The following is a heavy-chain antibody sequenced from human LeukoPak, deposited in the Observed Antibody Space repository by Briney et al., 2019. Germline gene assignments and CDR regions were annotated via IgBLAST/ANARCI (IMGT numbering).Heavy chain of an antibody. CDR3: AKEQRGYSGYMVGSCFDP. V-gene: IGHV3-23*01. Sequence: GGSLRLSCGASSFTFSSYVMSWVRQAPGKGLEWVSTVSTTGGSTYYADSVKGRFTISRDNSKKTLYLQMNSLRAEDTALYYCAKEQRGYSGYMVGSCFDPWGQGTLVTVSS. CDR1: SFTFSSYV. CDR2: VSTTGGST. J-gene: IGHJ5*02. D-gene: IGHD5-12*01.